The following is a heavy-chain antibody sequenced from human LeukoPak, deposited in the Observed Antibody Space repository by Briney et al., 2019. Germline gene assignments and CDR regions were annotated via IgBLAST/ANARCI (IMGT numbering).Heavy chain of an antibody. CDR2: ISYDGSNK. V-gene: IGHV3-30*18. CDR1: GFTFSSYG. J-gene: IGHJ6*02. CDR3: AKDNVAFGGMDV. D-gene: IGHD3-16*01. Sequence: GGSLRLSCAASGFTFSSYGMHRVRQAPGKGLEWVAVISYDGSNKYYADSVKGRFTISRDNSKNTLYLQMNSLRAEDTAVYYCAKDNVAFGGMDVWAKGPRSPSP.